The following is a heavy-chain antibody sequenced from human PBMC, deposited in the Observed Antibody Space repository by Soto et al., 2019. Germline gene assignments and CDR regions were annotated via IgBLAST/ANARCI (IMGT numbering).Heavy chain of an antibody. CDR1: GGDLRNSG. Sequence: QVHLVQSGAEMKKPGSSVKVSCKVSGGDLRNSGISWVRQAPGQGLEWMGGIFPLVAMVDYSKKFQGRVTITADESTNTAYMDLGRLRSDDTAVYYCETEDGAAFKSRGQGSLVIASP. J-gene: IGHJ4*02. CDR3: ETEDGAAFKS. CDR2: IFPLVAMV. D-gene: IGHD1-26*01. V-gene: IGHV1-69*12.